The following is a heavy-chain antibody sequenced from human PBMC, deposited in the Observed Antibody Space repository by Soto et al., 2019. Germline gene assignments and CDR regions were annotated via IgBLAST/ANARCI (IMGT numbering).Heavy chain of an antibody. Sequence: GGSLRLSCAASGFALSTSRMHWVRQAPGKGLLWVSHIDADGTTANNADSVMGRFTISSDHAMNTVYLQMNSLRADDTAVYYCARDPRGNWNANFDYWGQGTLVTVSS. CDR1: GFALSTSR. V-gene: IGHV3-74*01. D-gene: IGHD1-1*01. J-gene: IGHJ4*02. CDR3: ARDPRGNWNANFDY. CDR2: IDADGTTA.